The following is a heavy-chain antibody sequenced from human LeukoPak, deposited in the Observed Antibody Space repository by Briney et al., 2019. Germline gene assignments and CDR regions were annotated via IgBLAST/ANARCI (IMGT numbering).Heavy chain of an antibody. D-gene: IGHD2-15*01. CDR3: ARDYLKVVVAGTAPSAGHMDY. CDR1: VYVFTSYV. CDR2: INPICCST. Sequence: SVKVSCKASVYVFTSYVISWVRQAPGQGLEWMGIINPICCSTSYAQKFHGRVTMTRDTSSSTVYMELSSLRSEDMAVYYCARDYLKVVVAGTAPSAGHMDYWGQGTLVTVSS. V-gene: IGHV1-46*01. J-gene: IGHJ4*02.